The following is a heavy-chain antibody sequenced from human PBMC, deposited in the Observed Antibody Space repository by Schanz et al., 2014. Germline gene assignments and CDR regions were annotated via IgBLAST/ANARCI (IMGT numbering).Heavy chain of an antibody. Sequence: EVQLEESGGGLVKPGGSLKLSCAASRLNFNNAWMHWVRQAPGKGLEWVANIKQDGSEKYYVDSVKGRFTISRDNAKNSLYLQMNSLRPEDTAVYYCAKYGGELGVSFEYWGQGTLVTVSS. D-gene: IGHD7-27*01. CDR1: RLNFNNAW. V-gene: IGHV3-7*01. J-gene: IGHJ4*02. CDR2: IKQDGSEK. CDR3: AKYGGELGVSFEY.